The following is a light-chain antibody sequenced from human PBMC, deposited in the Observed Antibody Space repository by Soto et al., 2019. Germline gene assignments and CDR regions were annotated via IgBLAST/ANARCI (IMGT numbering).Light chain of an antibody. Sequence: DIQMTQSSSTLSASVGGRVTITCRASQSVGTWVAWYQQKPGKAPKLLIYGASNLESGVPSRFSGSGSGTDFTLTISSLQPEDFATYFCQQSHSAPFTFGPGTTVDIK. V-gene: IGKV1-5*01. CDR3: QQSHSAPFT. CDR1: QSVGTW. CDR2: GAS. J-gene: IGKJ3*01.